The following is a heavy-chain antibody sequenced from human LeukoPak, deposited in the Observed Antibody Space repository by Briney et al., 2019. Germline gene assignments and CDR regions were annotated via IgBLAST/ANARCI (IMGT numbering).Heavy chain of an antibody. CDR2: ISAGNGNT. D-gene: IGHD1-26*01. J-gene: IGHJ4*02. CDR1: GYTFTSYA. V-gene: IGHV1-3*01. Sequence: ASVKVSCKASGYTFTSYAIHWVRQAPGQRLEWMGWISAGNGNTKYSQNFQGRVTFISNTSANTPFMELSSLRSEEAAVYYCARDSGSGNNDYWGQGTLVTVSS. CDR3: ARDSGSGNNDY.